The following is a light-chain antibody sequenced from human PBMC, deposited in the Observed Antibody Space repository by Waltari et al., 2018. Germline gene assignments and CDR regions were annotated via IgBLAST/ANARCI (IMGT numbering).Light chain of an antibody. CDR1: ASDVGVYNL. J-gene: IGLJ2*01. Sequence: QSALTQPASVSGSPGQSITISCTGTASDVGVYNLVSWYQQNTGKAPKLVIYEATKRPSGISNRFSGSRSGNTASLTISGLQDEDEATYHCCSYAGSSVWIFGGGTKLTVL. CDR3: CSYAGSSVWI. CDR2: EAT. V-gene: IGLV2-23*01.